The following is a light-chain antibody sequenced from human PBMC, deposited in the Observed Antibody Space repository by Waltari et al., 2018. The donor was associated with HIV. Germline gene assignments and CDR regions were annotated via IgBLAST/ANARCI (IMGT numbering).Light chain of an antibody. J-gene: IGLJ1*01. CDR1: SSNIGRNY. Sequence: QSVLTQPPSASGTPGQRVTISCSGSSSNIGRNYVYWYQQLPGTAPKLLIYTNNQRPSGVPDRFSGSKSGTSASLAISGLRSEDEADYYCCSFAGTYTYVFGTGTKVIVL. CDR3: CSFAGTYTYV. CDR2: TNN. V-gene: IGLV1-47*01.